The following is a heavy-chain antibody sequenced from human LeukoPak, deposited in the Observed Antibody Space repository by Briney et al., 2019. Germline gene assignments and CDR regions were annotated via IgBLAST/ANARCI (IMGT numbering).Heavy chain of an antibody. CDR2: IDHSGNT. CDR1: TGSLSGHY. D-gene: IGHD6-19*01. J-gene: IGHJ6*02. CDR3: ARSTSWYAYDMDV. V-gene: IGHV4-34*01. Sequence: SETLSLTCAVNTGSLSGHYWIWIRQPPGKGLEWIGEIDHSGNTNFNSSLKGRITISVDTSKNQFSLRLTSMAAADSAVYYCARSTSWYAYDMDVWGRGTTVTVSS.